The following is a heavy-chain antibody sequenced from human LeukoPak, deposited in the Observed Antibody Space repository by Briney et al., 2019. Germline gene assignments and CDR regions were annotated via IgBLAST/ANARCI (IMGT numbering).Heavy chain of an antibody. CDR3: ASSATARPGGAFDY. J-gene: IGHJ4*02. V-gene: IGHV4-39*01. CDR2: IYYSGST. Sequence: PSETLSLTCTVSGGSISSSSYYWGWIRQPPGKGLEWIGSIYYSGSTYYNPSLKSRVPIPVDTSKNQFSLKLRSVTAADTAVYYCASSATARPGGAFDYWGQGTLVTVSS. CDR1: GGSISSSSYY. D-gene: IGHD6-6*01.